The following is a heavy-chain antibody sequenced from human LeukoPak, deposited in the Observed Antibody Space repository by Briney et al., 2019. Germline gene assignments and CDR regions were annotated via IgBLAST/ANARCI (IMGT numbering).Heavy chain of an antibody. CDR2: INHGEST. CDR1: GGSFSGYY. D-gene: IGHD3-22*01. Sequence: SETLSLTCAVSGGSFSGYYWYWIRQPPGKGLEWIGEINHGESTNYNPSDKSRATLSVDTSKNQFSLKLTSVTAADTAVYYCARGRTYYYDTSGYYPSIYYGMDVWGQGTLVTVSS. CDR3: ARGRTYYYDTSGYYPSIYYGMDV. V-gene: IGHV4-34*01. J-gene: IGHJ6*02.